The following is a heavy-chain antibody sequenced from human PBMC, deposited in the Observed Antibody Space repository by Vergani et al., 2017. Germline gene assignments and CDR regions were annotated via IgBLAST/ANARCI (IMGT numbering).Heavy chain of an antibody. CDR2: ISAYNGNT. V-gene: IGHV1-18*01. CDR3: ARGDNIVVVPETAVGRYYYYYMDV. J-gene: IGHJ6*03. D-gene: IGHD2-2*01. CDR1: GYTFTSYG. Sequence: QVQLVQSGAEVKKPGASVKVPCKASGYTFTSYGISWVRQAPGQGLEWMGWISAYNGNTNYAQKLQGRVTMTTDTSTSTAYMELRSLRSDDTAVYYCARGDNIVVVPETAVGRYYYYYMDVWGKGTTVTVSS.